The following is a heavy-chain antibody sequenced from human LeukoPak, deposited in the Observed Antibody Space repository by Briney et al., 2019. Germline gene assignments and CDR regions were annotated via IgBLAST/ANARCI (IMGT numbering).Heavy chain of an antibody. CDR2: INPNSGGT. CDR3: ARKGIDYGGNSSQSRFDP. Sequence: ASVKVSCKASGYTFTGYYMHWVRQAPGQGLEWMGWINPNSGGTNYAQKFQGRVTMTRDTSISTAYMELSRLRSEDTAVYYCARKGIDYGGNSSQSRFDPWGQGTLVTVSS. CDR1: GYTFTGYY. J-gene: IGHJ5*02. V-gene: IGHV1-2*02. D-gene: IGHD4-23*01.